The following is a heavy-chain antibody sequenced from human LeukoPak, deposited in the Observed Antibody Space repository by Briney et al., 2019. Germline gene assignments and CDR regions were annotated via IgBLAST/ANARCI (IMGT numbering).Heavy chain of an antibody. CDR1: GFTFNSYV. CDR2: IYSGGST. V-gene: IGHV3-66*02. Sequence: GGSLRLSCAASGFTFNSYVMSWVRQAPGKGLEWVSVIYSGGSTYYADSVKGRFTISRDNSKNTLYLQMNSPRAEDTAVYYCARDVHSADYWGQGTLVTVSS. D-gene: IGHD1-26*01. CDR3: ARDVHSADY. J-gene: IGHJ4*02.